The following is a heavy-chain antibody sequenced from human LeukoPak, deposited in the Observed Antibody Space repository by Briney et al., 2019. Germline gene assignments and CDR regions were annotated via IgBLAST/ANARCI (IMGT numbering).Heavy chain of an antibody. CDR2: ISYSGST. Sequence: SETLSLTCTVSGGSISRYYWSWIRQPPGRGLEWIGYISYSGSTKYNPSLMSRVTISVDTSKNQFSLKLSSATAVDTAVYYCARLDYYHFDYWGQGTVVTVSS. CDR3: ARLDYYHFDY. CDR1: GGSISRYY. J-gene: IGHJ4*02. V-gene: IGHV4-59*01. D-gene: IGHD3-22*01.